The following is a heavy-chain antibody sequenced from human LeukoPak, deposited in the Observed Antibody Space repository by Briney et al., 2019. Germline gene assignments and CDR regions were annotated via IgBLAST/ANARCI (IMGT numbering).Heavy chain of an antibody. CDR2: IYYSGST. Sequence: SQTLSLTCTVSGGSISSGDYYWSWIRQPPGKGLEWIGYIYYSGSTYYNPSLKSRVTISVDTSKNQFSLKLSSVTAADTAVYYCARANWGGDAFDIWDQGTMVTVSS. V-gene: IGHV4-30-4*08. CDR1: GGSISSGDYY. D-gene: IGHD7-27*01. J-gene: IGHJ3*02. CDR3: ARANWGGDAFDI.